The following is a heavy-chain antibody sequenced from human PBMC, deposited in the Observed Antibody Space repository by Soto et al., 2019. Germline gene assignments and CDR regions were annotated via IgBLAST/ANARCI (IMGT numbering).Heavy chain of an antibody. D-gene: IGHD6-13*01. CDR1: GGTFSSYA. CDR3: ARDRGSSGSTFDY. V-gene: IGHV1-69*01. CDR2: IIPIFGTA. Sequence: QVQLVQSGAEVKKPGSSVKVSCKASGGTFSSYAISWVRQAPGQGLEWMGGIIPIFGTANYAQKFQGRVTITGDEPPSQAYVELSSLRSEETAVYYGARDRGSSGSTFDYGGRGPRVPVSS. J-gene: IGHJ4*02.